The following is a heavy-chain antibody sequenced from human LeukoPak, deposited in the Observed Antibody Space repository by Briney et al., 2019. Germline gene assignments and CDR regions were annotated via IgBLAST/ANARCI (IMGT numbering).Heavy chain of an antibody. D-gene: IGHD4/OR15-4a*01. CDR3: VKESGFMVAPNSAFDI. CDR2: ISRNGGST. J-gene: IGHJ3*02. Sequence: GGSLSLSCSASGFTFNSCPVHWVRQAPGKGREYVSGISRNGGSTYYADSVKGRFTISRDNSKNTLYLQMSSLRAEDTAVYYCVKESGFMVAPNSAFDIWGQGTMVTVSS. CDR1: GFTFNSCP. V-gene: IGHV3-64D*06.